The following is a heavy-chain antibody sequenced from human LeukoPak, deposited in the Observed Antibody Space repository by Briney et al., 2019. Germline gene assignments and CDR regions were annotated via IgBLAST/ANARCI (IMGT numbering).Heavy chain of an antibody. CDR3: ARGGKNYFDF. J-gene: IGHJ4*02. V-gene: IGHV1-18*01. D-gene: IGHD1-26*01. Sequence: GASVKVSCKAFGYSFTRYGISWVREAPGRGLEWVGYISAYDGETRYAQKFQGRVTLTTDTSTGTVYMEMRRLRSDDTAVYYCARGGKNYFDFWGQGTLVTVSS. CDR1: GYSFTRYG. CDR2: ISAYDGET.